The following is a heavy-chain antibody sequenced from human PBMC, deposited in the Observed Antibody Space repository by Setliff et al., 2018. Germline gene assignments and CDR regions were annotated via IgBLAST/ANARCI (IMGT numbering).Heavy chain of an antibody. Sequence: GASVKVSCKVSGYTLTELSMHWVRQAPGKGLEWMGGFDPEDGETIYAQKFQGRVTMTEDTSTDTAYMELSSLRSEDTAVYYCARESNYYDSSGSDDAFDIWGQGTMVTVSS. CDR3: ARESNYYDSSGSDDAFDI. CDR2: FDPEDGET. J-gene: IGHJ3*02. CDR1: GYTLTELS. V-gene: IGHV1-24*01. D-gene: IGHD3-22*01.